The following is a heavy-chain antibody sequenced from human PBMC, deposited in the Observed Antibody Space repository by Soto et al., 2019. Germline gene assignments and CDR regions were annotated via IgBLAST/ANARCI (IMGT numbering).Heavy chain of an antibody. V-gene: IGHV3-23*01. D-gene: IGHD2-2*02. J-gene: IGHJ4*02. CDR3: AKAYLSSGIVVVSAAIV. CDR1: GFTFSSYA. Sequence: GGSLRLSCVASGFTFSSYAMSWVRQAPGKGLEWVSGISSSGGSTYYAGSVKGRFTVSRDNSKNTLYLQMNSLRAEDTAVYYCAKAYLSSGIVVVSAAIVWGQGTLVTVSS. CDR2: ISSSGGST.